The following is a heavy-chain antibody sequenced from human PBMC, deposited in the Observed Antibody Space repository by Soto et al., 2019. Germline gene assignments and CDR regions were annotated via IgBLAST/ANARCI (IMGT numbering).Heavy chain of an antibody. Sequence: EVQLVESGGGLVKPGGSLRLSCAASGFTFSSYSMNWVRQAPGKGLEWVSSISSSSSYIYYAASVKGRFTISRDNAKNSLYLHMNSLRAEDTAVYYCAGDGGGYDFYDYGMDVWGQGTTVTVSS. V-gene: IGHV3-21*01. J-gene: IGHJ6*02. D-gene: IGHD5-12*01. CDR2: ISSSSSYI. CDR3: AGDGGGYDFYDYGMDV. CDR1: GFTFSSYS.